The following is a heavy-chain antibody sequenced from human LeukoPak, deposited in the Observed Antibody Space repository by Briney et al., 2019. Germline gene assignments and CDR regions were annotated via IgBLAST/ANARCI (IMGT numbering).Heavy chain of an antibody. CDR3: ARDGGYSSSWYGAFDI. CDR1: GGSISSYY. Sequence: PSETLSLTCTVSGGSISSYYWSWIRQPPGKGLEWIGYIYYSGSTNYNPSLKSRVTISVDTSKNQFSLKLSSVTAADTAVYYCARDGGYSSSWYGAFDIWDQGTMVTVSS. CDR2: IYYSGST. D-gene: IGHD6-13*01. J-gene: IGHJ3*02. V-gene: IGHV4-59*01.